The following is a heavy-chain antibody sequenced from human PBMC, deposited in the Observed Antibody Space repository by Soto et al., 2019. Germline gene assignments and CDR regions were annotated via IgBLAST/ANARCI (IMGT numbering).Heavy chain of an antibody. CDR1: RGTFNRYA. Sequence: QVQLVQSGAEVKKPGSSVKVSCLASRGTFNRYAINWVRQAPGHGLEWLGALVPQFGTPNYAQKFQDRVTIVADESTNPTSMELRGLTSDDTAVYYCARQNRDTPMVPFDVWGQGTLVTVSS. CDR3: ARQNRDTPMVPFDV. J-gene: IGHJ4*02. CDR2: LVPQFGTP. D-gene: IGHD5-18*01. V-gene: IGHV1-69*01.